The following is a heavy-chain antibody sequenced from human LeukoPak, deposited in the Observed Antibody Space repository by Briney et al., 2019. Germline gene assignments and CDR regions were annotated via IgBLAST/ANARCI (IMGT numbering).Heavy chain of an antibody. Sequence: SETLSLTCTVSGGSLSSYYWSWIRQPTGKGLEWIGYIYYSGSTNYNPSLKSRVTISVDTSKNQFSLKLSSVTAADTAVYYCARVVNRSYYYYMDVWGKGTTVTVSS. CDR3: ARVVNRSYYYYMDV. V-gene: IGHV4-59*01. CDR2: IYYSGST. CDR1: GGSLSSYY. J-gene: IGHJ6*03. D-gene: IGHD1-14*01.